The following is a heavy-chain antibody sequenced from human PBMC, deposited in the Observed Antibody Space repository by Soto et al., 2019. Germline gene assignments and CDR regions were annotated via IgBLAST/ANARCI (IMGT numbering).Heavy chain of an antibody. D-gene: IGHD3-22*01. CDR3: AREPRFHRVHSSGLDY. V-gene: IGHV4-30-4*01. J-gene: IGHJ4*02. Sequence: PSETLSLTCTVSGGSISSGDYYWSWIRQPPGKGLEWIGYIYYSGSTYYNPSLKSRVTISVDTSKNQFSLKLSSVTAADTAVYYCAREPRFHRVHSSGLDYWGQGTLVTVSS. CDR1: GGSISSGDYY. CDR2: IYYSGST.